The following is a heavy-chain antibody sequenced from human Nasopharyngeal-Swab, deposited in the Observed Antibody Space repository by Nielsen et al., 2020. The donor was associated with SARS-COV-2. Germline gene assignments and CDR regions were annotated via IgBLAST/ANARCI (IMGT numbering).Heavy chain of an antibody. Sequence: GESLKISCAASGFTFGSYAMSWVRRAPGKGLEWVSSISGSGATTYYADSVKGRVTISRDNSKNTLYLQVSSLRAEDTAMYYCAKGGGWLYYFDFWGQGTLVTVSS. CDR2: ISGSGATT. J-gene: IGHJ4*02. V-gene: IGHV3-23*01. CDR3: AKGGGWLYYFDF. CDR1: GFTFGSYA. D-gene: IGHD6-19*01.